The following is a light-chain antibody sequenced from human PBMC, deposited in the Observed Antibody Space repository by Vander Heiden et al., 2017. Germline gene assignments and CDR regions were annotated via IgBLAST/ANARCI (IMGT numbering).Light chain of an antibody. CDR3: QAWDSSFVV. CDR2: QDS. J-gene: IGLJ2*01. Sequence: SYELTQPPSVSVSPGQTASITCSGDKLGDKYACWYQQKPGQSPVLVIYQDSKRPSGIPERFSGSNSGNTATLTISGTQAMDEADYYCQAWDSSFVVFGGGTKLNGL. CDR1: KLGDKY. V-gene: IGLV3-1*01.